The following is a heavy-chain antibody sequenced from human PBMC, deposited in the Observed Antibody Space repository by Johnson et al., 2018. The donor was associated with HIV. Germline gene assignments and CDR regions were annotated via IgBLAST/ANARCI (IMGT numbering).Heavy chain of an antibody. CDR3: TTGAFHAYDI. CDR2: INSDVSSA. CDR1: GFTFSSYA. Sequence: VQLVESGGGVVQPGGSQRLSCAASGFTFSSYAMHWVRQAPGKGLEWVSGINSDVSSAIYTDSVTGRFTISRDNTKNTLYLQMNSLRAEDTAVYYCTTGAFHAYDIWGQGTMVSVSS. V-gene: IGHV3-74*02. D-gene: IGHD2/OR15-2a*01. J-gene: IGHJ3*02.